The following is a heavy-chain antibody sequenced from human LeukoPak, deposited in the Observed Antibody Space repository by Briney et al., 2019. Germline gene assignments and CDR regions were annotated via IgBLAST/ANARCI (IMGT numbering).Heavy chain of an antibody. J-gene: IGHJ4*02. V-gene: IGHV4-30-2*01. D-gene: IGHD2-15*01. Sequence: PSQTLSLTCTVSGGSISSGGYYWSWIRQPPGKGLEWIGYIYHSGSTYYNPSLKSRVTISVDRTKNQFSLKLSSVTAADTAVYYCARAFGGRSSNSDYWGQGTLVTVSS. CDR3: ARAFGGRSSNSDY. CDR2: IYHSGST. CDR1: GGSISSGGYY.